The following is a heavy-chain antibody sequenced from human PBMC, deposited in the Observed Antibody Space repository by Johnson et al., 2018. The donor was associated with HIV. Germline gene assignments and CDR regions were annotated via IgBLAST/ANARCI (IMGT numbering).Heavy chain of an antibody. Sequence: VQLVESGGGVVRPGGSLRLSCAASGFTFSDHWMQWVRQAPGKGLVWVSRINGDGSRTSYADSVKGRFTISRDNAKDTLYLEMKSLRADDTAVYYCVRDDYAFHIWGQGTMVTVSS. CDR2: INGDGSRT. D-gene: IGHD2-21*02. V-gene: IGHV3-74*01. J-gene: IGHJ3*02. CDR1: GFTFSDHW. CDR3: VRDDYAFHI.